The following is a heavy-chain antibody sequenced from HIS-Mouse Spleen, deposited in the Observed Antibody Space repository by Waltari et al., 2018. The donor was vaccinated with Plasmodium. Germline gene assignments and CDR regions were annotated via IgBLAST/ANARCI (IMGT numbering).Heavy chain of an antibody. CDR3: AKSSKGTGDLWDY. CDR2: IGGGGGST. V-gene: IGHV3-23*01. D-gene: IGHD7-27*01. CDR1: GFTFSSYA. J-gene: IGHJ4*02. Sequence: EVQLLESGGGLVQPGGSLRLSCAASGFTFSSYATSWVRRGPGKGQEWVSAIGGGGGSTYSADSVKGRFTISRDNPKNTLYLQMNSLRAEDTAVYYCAKSSKGTGDLWDYWGQGTLVTVSS.